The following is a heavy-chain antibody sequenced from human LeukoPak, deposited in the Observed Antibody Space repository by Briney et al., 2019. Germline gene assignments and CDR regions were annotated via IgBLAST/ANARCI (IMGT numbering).Heavy chain of an antibody. CDR2: IKQDGSDK. J-gene: IGHJ4*02. Sequence: PGGSLRLSCAASGFTFSNYWMSWVRQAPGKGLQWVASIKQDGSDKYYVDSVKGRFTISRDNAKNTVYLQMNSLRVEDTAVYYCAKDVEVVPAATSPGYFDYWGQGTLVTVSS. D-gene: IGHD2-2*01. CDR1: GFTFSNYW. CDR3: AKDVEVVPAATSPGYFDY. V-gene: IGHV3-7*03.